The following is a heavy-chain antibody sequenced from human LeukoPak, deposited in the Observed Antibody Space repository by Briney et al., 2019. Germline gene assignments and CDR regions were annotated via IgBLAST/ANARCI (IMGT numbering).Heavy chain of an antibody. CDR1: GGSISSGSYY. D-gene: IGHD6-19*01. CDR2: IYTSGST. CDR3: ARSAPRSGWYGGWFDP. J-gene: IGHJ5*02. V-gene: IGHV4-61*02. Sequence: SETLSLTCTVSGGSISSGSYYWSWIRQPAGKGLEWIGRIYTSGSTNYNPSLKSRVTISVDTSKNQFSLKLSSVTAADTAVYYRARSAPRSGWYGGWFDPWGQGTLVTVSS.